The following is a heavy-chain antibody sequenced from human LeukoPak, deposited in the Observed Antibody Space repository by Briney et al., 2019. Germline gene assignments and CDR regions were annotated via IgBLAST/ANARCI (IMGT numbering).Heavy chain of an antibody. CDR2: ISGSGGST. CDR1: GFTFSSYA. D-gene: IGHD1-26*01. CDR3: AREGSIHPYGMDV. Sequence: GGSLRLSCAASGFTFSSYAMSWVRQAPGKGLEWVSAISGSGGSTYYADSVKGRFTISRDNSKNTLYLQMNSLRAEETAVYYCAREGSIHPYGMDVWGQGTTVTVSS. V-gene: IGHV3-23*01. J-gene: IGHJ6*02.